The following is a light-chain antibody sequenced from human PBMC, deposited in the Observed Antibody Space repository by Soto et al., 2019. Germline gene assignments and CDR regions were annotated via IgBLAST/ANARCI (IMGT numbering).Light chain of an antibody. V-gene: IGKV3-15*01. CDR1: ESVSNN. Sequence: EIVLTQSPAPLSVSQGERATLSYRASESVSNNLAWYQQKPGQAPRLLIFGASARATGIPARFSGSGSGTEFTLTISSLQSEDFAVYYCQQYNKWPLTFGGGTKVEIK. CDR3: QQYNKWPLT. J-gene: IGKJ4*01. CDR2: GAS.